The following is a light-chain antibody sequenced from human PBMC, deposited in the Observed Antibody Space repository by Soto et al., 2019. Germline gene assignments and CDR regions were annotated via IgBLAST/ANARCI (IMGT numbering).Light chain of an antibody. Sequence: EIVLTQSPATLSLSPGNRATLSCRARQSVSGYLAWYQQKPGQAPRLLIYDASNRATGIPARFSGSGSGTDVTLTITSLEPEDFAVYYCQQRSNWPSTFGGGTKVEI. J-gene: IGKJ4*01. CDR1: QSVSGY. CDR3: QQRSNWPST. V-gene: IGKV3-11*01. CDR2: DAS.